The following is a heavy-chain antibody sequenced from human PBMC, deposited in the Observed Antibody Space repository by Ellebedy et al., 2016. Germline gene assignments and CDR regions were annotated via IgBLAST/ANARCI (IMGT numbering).Heavy chain of an antibody. CDR1: GFTFTTFA. D-gene: IGHD6-19*01. Sequence: GGSLRLSCAASGFTFTTFAMSWVRQAPGKGLEWVSTISGSGVGTYYADSVKGRFTISRDNSKNTLYLQMNSLRAEDTAVYYCAKVSVAGPRGCFDYWGQGTLVTVSS. CDR3: AKVSVAGPRGCFDY. CDR2: ISGSGVGT. V-gene: IGHV3-23*01. J-gene: IGHJ4*02.